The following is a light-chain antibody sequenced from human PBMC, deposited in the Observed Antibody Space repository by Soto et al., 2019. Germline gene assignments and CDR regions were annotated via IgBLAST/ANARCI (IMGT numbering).Light chain of an antibody. J-gene: IGKJ2*01. V-gene: IGKV1-5*01. Sequence: DIQMTQSPSTLSASVGDRVTITCRASQSISSWLAWYQQKPGKAPKLLIYDASSLESGVPSRFSGSGSGTDFTLTISRLEPEDFAVYYCQRYDNPPYTFGQGTKVDIK. CDR3: QRYDNPPYT. CDR1: QSISSW. CDR2: DAS.